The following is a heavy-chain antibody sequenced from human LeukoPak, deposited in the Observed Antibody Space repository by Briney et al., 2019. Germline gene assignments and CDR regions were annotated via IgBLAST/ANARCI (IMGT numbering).Heavy chain of an antibody. CDR3: ARALYSSSWSGPPGWLPIDY. D-gene: IGHD6-13*01. CDR1: GYTFTSYY. V-gene: IGHV1-46*01. Sequence: ASVKVSCKASGYTFTSYYMHWVRQAPGQGLEWMGIINPSGGSTSYAQKFQGRVTMTRDTSTSTVYMELSSLRSEDTAVYYCARALYSSSWSGPPGWLPIDYWGQGTLVTVSS. J-gene: IGHJ4*02. CDR2: INPSGGST.